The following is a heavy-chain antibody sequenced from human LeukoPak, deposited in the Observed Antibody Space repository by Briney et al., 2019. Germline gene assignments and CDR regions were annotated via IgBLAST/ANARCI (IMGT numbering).Heavy chain of an antibody. CDR1: GFTFSSYG. D-gene: IGHD3-10*01. J-gene: IGHJ2*01. Sequence: PGRSLRLSCAASGFTFSSYGMHWVRQAPGKGLEWVAVIWYDGSNKYYADSVKGRFTISRDNSKNTLYLQMNSLRAEDTAVYYCTRGGLPAGSDLWGRGTLVTVSS. V-gene: IGHV3-33*01. CDR3: TRGGLPAGSDL. CDR2: IWYDGSNK.